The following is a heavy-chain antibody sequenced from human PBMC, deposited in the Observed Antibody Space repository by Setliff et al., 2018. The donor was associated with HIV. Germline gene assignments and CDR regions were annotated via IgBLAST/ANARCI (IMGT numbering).Heavy chain of an antibody. CDR2: IYIYNSGST. CDR1: GGSFSGYY. V-gene: IGHV4-59*01. CDR3: ARGVNFDY. D-gene: IGHD3-3*01. Sequence: SETLSLTCSVSGGSFSGYYWSWIRQPPGKGLEWIGYIYIYNSGSTNYNPSLTSRVAISADTSRNQFSLKLTSVTAADTAIYYCARGVNFDYWGQGTQVTVSS. J-gene: IGHJ4*02.